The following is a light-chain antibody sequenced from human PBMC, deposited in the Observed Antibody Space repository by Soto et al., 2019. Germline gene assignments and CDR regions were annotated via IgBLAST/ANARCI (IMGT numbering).Light chain of an antibody. Sequence: IQVNQSPSTLSGSVGDRGTITCRASQTISSWLAWYQQKPGRAPKLLIYAASSLQSGVPSRFSGSGSGTDFTLTISSLQPEDFATYYCLQDYNYPLTFGGGTKVDIK. J-gene: IGKJ4*01. V-gene: IGKV1-6*01. CDR2: AAS. CDR3: LQDYNYPLT. CDR1: QTISSW.